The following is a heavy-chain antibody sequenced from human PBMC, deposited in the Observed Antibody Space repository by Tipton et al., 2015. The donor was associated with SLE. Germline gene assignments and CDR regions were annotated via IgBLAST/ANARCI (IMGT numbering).Heavy chain of an antibody. CDR2: IYDSGST. V-gene: IGHV4-59*11. CDR3: ARAREEGGYYGMDV. Sequence: TLSLTCTVSGGSISSHYWSWIRQPPGKGLEWIGYIYDSGSTNYNPPLKSRVTISVDTSKNQFSLKLSSVTAADTAVYYCARAREEGGYYGMDVWGQGTTVTVSS. D-gene: IGHD1-26*01. CDR1: GGSISSHY. J-gene: IGHJ6*02.